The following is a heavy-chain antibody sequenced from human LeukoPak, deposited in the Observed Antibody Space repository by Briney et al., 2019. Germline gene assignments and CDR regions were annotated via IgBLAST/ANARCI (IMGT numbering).Heavy chain of an antibody. CDR3: ARDRCGDICFYGLDV. V-gene: IGHV3-23*01. Sequence: GGSLRLSCAVSGFTVSSNYMNWVRQAPGKGLEWVTAIIGSGGSTNYAASVKGRFTVSRDNSRNTLFLQMNSLRAEDTAVYYCARDRCGDICFYGLDVWGQGTTVSVSS. CDR2: IIGSGGST. CDR1: GFTVSSNY. J-gene: IGHJ6*02. D-gene: IGHD2-21*01.